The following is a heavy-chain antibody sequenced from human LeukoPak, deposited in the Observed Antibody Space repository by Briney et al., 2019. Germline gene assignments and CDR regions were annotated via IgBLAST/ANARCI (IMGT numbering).Heavy chain of an antibody. CDR3: ARRHGRCSDGSCYYPDY. Sequence: ASVKLSCKASGYTFTSYDINWVRQATGQGLEWMGWINPDSSNTGYAQKFQGRATMTRNNSITTAYMELSSLRAEDTDVYYCARRHGRCSDGSCYYPDYWGQRTLVTVSS. J-gene: IGHJ4*02. CDR2: INPDSSNT. V-gene: IGHV1-8*01. CDR1: GYTFTSYD. D-gene: IGHD2-15*01.